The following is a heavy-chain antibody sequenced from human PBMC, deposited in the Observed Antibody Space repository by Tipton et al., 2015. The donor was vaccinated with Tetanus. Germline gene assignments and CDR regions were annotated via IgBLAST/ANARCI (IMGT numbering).Heavy chain of an antibody. V-gene: IGHV3-23*01. CDR1: GFTFGSSA. CDR2: ISGNGDDP. D-gene: IGHD3-10*01. CDR3: ARGGHFSPFTY. J-gene: IGHJ4*02. Sequence: SLRLSCAGSGFTFGSSAMTWVRQAQGKGLEWVSTISGNGDDPFYADSVKGRFTISRDNSKNTVSLQMNSLSAEDTAMYYCARGGHFSPFTYWGQGVLATVSS.